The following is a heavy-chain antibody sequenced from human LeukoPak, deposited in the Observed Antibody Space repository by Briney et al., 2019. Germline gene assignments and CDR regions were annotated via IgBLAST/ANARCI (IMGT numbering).Heavy chain of an antibody. D-gene: IGHD3-9*01. J-gene: IGHJ6*02. CDR1: GGSFSGYY. Sequence: SETLSLTCAVYGGSFSGYYWSWIRQPPGKGLEWIGEINHSGSTNYNPSLKSRVTISVDTSKNQFSLKLSSVTAADTAVYYCGRGPRYYDILTGFHPYYYYGMDVWGQGTTVTVSS. V-gene: IGHV4-34*01. CDR3: GRGPRYYDILTGFHPYYYYGMDV. CDR2: INHSGST.